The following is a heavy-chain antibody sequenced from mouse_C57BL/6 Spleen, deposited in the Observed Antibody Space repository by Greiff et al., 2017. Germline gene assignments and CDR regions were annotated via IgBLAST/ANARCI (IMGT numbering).Heavy chain of an antibody. J-gene: IGHJ2*01. V-gene: IGHV1-66*01. Sequence: QVQLQQSGPELVKPGASVKISCKASGYSFTSYYIHWVKQRPGQGLEWIGWIYPGSGNTKYNEKFKGKATLTADTSSSTAYMQLSSLTSEDSAVYYCARSRGSYGFDYWGQGTTLTVSS. D-gene: IGHD1-1*02. CDR1: GYSFTSYY. CDR3: ARSRGSYGFDY. CDR2: IYPGSGNT.